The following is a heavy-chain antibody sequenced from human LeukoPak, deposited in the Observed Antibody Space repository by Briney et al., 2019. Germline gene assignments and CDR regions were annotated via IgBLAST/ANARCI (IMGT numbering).Heavy chain of an antibody. CDR1: GGSFSGYY. V-gene: IGHV4-34*01. CDR3: AGVPIGYCSGGSCYIHAFDI. J-gene: IGHJ3*02. CDR2: INHSGST. Sequence: SETLSLTCAVYGGSFSGYYWSWIRQPPGKGLEWIGEINHSGSTNYNPSLKSRVTISVDTSKNQFSLKLSSVTAADTAVYYYAGVPIGYCSGGSCYIHAFDIWGQGTMVTVSS. D-gene: IGHD2-15*01.